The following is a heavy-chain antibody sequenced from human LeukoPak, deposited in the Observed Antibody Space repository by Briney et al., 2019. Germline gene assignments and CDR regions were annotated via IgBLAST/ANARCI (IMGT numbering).Heavy chain of an antibody. CDR1: GGSVSGYY. J-gene: IGHJ5*02. CDR2: IYYSGST. CDR3: ARGHPRGNWFDP. V-gene: IGHV4-59*02. Sequence: SETLSLTCTVSGGSVSGYYWSWVRQPPGKGLEWIGYIYYSGSTNYNPSLKSRVTISVDTSKNQFSLKLSSVTAADTAVYYCARGHPRGNWFDPWGQGTLVTVSS. D-gene: IGHD3-10*01.